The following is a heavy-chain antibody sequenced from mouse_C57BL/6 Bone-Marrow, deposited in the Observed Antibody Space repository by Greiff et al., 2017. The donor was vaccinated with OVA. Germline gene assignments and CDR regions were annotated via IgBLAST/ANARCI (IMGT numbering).Heavy chain of an antibody. J-gene: IGHJ2*01. CDR2: ISYDGSN. CDR3: ARAPLSYGSKAWFDY. D-gene: IGHD1-1*01. Sequence: EVKLQESGPGLVKPSQSLSLTCSVTGYSITSGYYWNWIRQFPGNILEWMGYISYDGSNNYNPSLKNRISITRDTSKNQFFLKLNSVTTGDTATYYCARAPLSYGSKAWFDYWGQGTTLTVSS. CDR1: GYSITSGYY. V-gene: IGHV3-6*01.